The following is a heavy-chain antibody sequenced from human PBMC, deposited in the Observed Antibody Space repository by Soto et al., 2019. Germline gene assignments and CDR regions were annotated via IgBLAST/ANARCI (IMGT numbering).Heavy chain of an antibody. CDR2: FSLSGTT. Sequence: SETLSLTCTVSGASITGSSYWSWIRQPAGKGLEWIGRFSLSGTTSYNPSLRSRVTMSADVSKNQFSLRLTSMTAADTALYYCARGMTPPGAPAWYYFDSWGQGTLVTVSS. D-gene: IGHD2-8*02. CDR3: ARGMTPPGAPAWYYFDS. J-gene: IGHJ4*02. CDR1: GASITGSSY. V-gene: IGHV4-4*07.